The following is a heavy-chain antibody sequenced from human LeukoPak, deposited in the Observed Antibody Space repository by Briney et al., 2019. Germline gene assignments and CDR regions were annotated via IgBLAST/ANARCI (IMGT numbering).Heavy chain of an antibody. CDR1: GFTFSSYG. CDR3: AKGGRVGGSGIYYYYNYMDV. V-gene: IGHV3-30*18. J-gene: IGHJ6*03. D-gene: IGHD3-10*01. CDR2: ISYDGSNK. Sequence: PGGSLRLSWAASGFTFSSYGMHWVRQAAGKGLEWEAVISYDGSNKYYADSVKGRFTISRDNSKNTLYLQMNSLRAEDTAVYYCAKGGRVGGSGIYYYYNYMDVWGKGTTVTVSS.